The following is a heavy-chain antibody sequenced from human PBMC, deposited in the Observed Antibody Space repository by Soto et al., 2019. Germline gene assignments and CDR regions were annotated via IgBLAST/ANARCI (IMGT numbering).Heavy chain of an antibody. CDR2: ISSDGSTT. CDR1: GFTLSDYW. D-gene: IGHD3-22*01. J-gene: IGHJ4*02. V-gene: IGHV3-74*01. Sequence: PGGSLRLSXAASGFTLSDYWMHWVRQVPGKGLVWVSLISSDGSTTNYAASVKGRFTVSRANAKNTLYLQMISLRADDTAVYYCARDPRGYPDYWGQGTLVTVS. CDR3: ARDPRGYPDY.